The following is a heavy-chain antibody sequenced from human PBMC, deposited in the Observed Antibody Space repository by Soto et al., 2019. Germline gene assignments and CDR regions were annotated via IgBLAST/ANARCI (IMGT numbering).Heavy chain of an antibody. CDR1: GFTFRNYD. Sequence: EVQLVESGGGLVQPGGSLRLSCEASGFTFRNYDMHWVPQGAGKGLEWVSGISAAGDPDYADSVEGRFTIARENAQTSFFLQMNSLRVGDTAVYYCARTDRDFYGLDVWGQGTTVIVSS. J-gene: IGHJ6*02. CDR3: ARTDRDFYGLDV. V-gene: IGHV3-13*05. CDR2: ISAAGDP.